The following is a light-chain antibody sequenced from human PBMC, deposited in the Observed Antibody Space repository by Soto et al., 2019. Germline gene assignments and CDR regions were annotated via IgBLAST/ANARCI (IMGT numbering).Light chain of an antibody. CDR3: SSYTSGSPHYV. Sequence: QSALTQPASVSGSPGQSITISCTGTSSDVGAYYSVSWYQHHPGKAPKLIIYGVTNRPSGVSNRFSGSKSGNTASLTISGLQAEDEADYHCSSYTSGSPHYVFGTGTKVTVL. CDR2: GVT. CDR1: SSDVGAYYS. J-gene: IGLJ1*01. V-gene: IGLV2-14*01.